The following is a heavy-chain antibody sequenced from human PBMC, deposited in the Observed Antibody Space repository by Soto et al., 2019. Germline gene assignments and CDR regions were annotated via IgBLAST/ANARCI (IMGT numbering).Heavy chain of an antibody. CDR1: GFTFTSSA. V-gene: IGHV1-58*01. CDR2: IVVGSGKT. Sequence: GAPVKVSCKASGFTFTSSAVQWVRQARGQRVEWIGWIVVGSGKTNYAQKFQERVTITRDMSTSTAYMELSSLRSEDTAVYYCAADPLTLYSWTASQHLDYWGQGTLVTVS. D-gene: IGHD1-20*01. J-gene: IGHJ4*02. CDR3: AADPLTLYSWTASQHLDY.